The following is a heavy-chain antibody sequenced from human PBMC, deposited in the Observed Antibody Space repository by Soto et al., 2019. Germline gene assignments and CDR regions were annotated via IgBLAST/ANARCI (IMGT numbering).Heavy chain of an antibody. CDR3: ARGDEDYYDSSGYRFAFDI. D-gene: IGHD3-22*01. V-gene: IGHV1-69*02. CDR1: GGTFSSYT. CDR2: IIPILGIA. Sequence: QVQLVQSGAEVKKPGSSVKVSCKASGGTFSSYTISWVRQAPGQGLEWMGRIIPILGIANYAQKFQGRVTITADKSTSTAYMELSSLRSEDTAVYYCARGDEDYYDSSGYRFAFDIWGQGTMVTVSS. J-gene: IGHJ3*02.